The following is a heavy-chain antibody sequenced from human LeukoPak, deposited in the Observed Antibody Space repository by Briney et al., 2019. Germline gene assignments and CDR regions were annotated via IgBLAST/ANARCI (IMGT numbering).Heavy chain of an antibody. D-gene: IGHD3-22*01. CDR1: GFTFSSYE. CDR3: ARARYDSSGPEGVDAFDI. V-gene: IGHV3-48*03. J-gene: IGHJ3*02. CDR2: IRDSGNTI. Sequence: GGSLRLSCAASGFTFSSYEMHWVRQAPGKGLEWVSYIRDSGNTIYYADSVKGRFTISRDNAKNSLYLQMNSLRAEDTAVYYCARARYDSSGPEGVDAFDIWGQGTMVTVSS.